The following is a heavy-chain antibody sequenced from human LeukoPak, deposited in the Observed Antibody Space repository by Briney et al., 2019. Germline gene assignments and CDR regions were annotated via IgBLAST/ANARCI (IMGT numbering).Heavy chain of an antibody. CDR2: IYHSGSP. Sequence: SETLSLTCAVSGGSIXXXXXWGWVRXPXXXXXXXIGEIYHSGSPNYNPSLKSRVTISVDKSRNHFSLNLSSVTAADTAVYYCARVNINNWHSCDYWGQGTLVTVSS. CDR3: ARVNINNWHSCDY. J-gene: IGHJ4*02. D-gene: IGHD1-1*01. CDR1: GGSIXXXXX. V-gene: IGHV4-4*02.